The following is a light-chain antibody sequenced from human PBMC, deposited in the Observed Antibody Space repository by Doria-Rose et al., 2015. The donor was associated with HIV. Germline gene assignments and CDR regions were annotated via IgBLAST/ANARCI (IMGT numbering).Light chain of an antibody. J-gene: IGKJ3*01. V-gene: IGKV4-1*01. Sequence: PESLGMSLGERATLNCKSNQSLLYTSKNYLAWYQQKPGQPPKLVIYWASTRQSGVPARFSGSGSGTDFTLTISSLEAEDVAVYYCQQYYDTPSFGPGTTVDIK. CDR3: QQYYDTPS. CDR1: QSLLYTSKNY. CDR2: WAS.